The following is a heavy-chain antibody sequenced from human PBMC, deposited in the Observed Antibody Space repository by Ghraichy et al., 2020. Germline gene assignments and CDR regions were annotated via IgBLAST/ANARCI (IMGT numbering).Heavy chain of an antibody. CDR3: ARFTIFGVVIGFDY. CDR1: GGSISSGGYY. V-gene: IGHV4-31*03. Sequence: SQTLSLTCTVSGGSISSGGYYWSWIRQHPGEGLEWIAHIYYGGSTNYNPSLKSRVAISVDTSKNQFSLKLSSVTAADTAVYYCARFTIFGVVIGFDYWGQGTLVTVSS. J-gene: IGHJ4*02. D-gene: IGHD3-3*01. CDR2: IYYGGST.